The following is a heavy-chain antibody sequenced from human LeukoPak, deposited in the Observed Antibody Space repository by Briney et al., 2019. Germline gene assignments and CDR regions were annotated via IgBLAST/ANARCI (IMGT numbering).Heavy chain of an antibody. CDR1: GFTFSSYS. D-gene: IGHD4-17*01. J-gene: IGHJ4*02. CDR2: ISSSSSTI. CDR3: AREGYGDYGGY. V-gene: IGHV3-48*04. Sequence: PGGSLRLSCAASGFTFSSYSMNWVRQAPGKGLEWVSYISSSSSTIYYADSVKGRFTISRDNAKNSLYLQMNSLRAEDTAVYYCAREGYGDYGGYWGQGTLVTVSS.